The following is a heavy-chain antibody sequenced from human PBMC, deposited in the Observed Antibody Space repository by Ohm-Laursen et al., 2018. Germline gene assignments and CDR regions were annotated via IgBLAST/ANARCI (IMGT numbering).Heavy chain of an antibody. V-gene: IGHV4-59*01. D-gene: IGHD5-12*01. Sequence: TLSLTCTVSGASFSGYYWNWIRQPPGQGLEWIGYIYSSGSTKYNPSIRSRVTMSADTSKNQFSLRLTSVTAADTAVYFCARGGGYDANSGSTYYYGLDVWGQGTTVTVSS. J-gene: IGHJ6*02. CDR2: IYSSGST. CDR3: ARGGGYDANSGSTYYYGLDV. CDR1: GASFSGYY.